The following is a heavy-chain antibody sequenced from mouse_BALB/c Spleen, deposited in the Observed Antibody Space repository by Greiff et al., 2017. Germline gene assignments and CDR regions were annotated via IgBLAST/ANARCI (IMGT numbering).Heavy chain of an antibody. CDR3: AREGGYPWFAY. CDR2: IWAGGST. J-gene: IGHJ3*01. D-gene: IGHD5-1-1*01. Sequence: VMLVESGPGLVAPSQSLSITCTVSGFSLTSYGVHWVRQPPGKGLEWLGVIWAGGSTNYNSALMSRLSISKDNSKSQVFLKMNSLQTDDTAMYYCAREGGYPWFAYWGQGTLVTVSA. V-gene: IGHV2-9*02. CDR1: GFSLTSYG.